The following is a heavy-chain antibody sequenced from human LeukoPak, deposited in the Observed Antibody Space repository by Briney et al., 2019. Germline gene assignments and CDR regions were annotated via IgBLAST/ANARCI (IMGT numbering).Heavy chain of an antibody. CDR2: INPNSGGT. V-gene: IGHV1-2*02. Sequence: ASVKVSCKASGYTFTRYYMHWVRQAPGQGLEWMGWINPNSGGTNYAQKFQGRVTMTRDTSISTAYMELSRLRSDDTAVYYCARQPPRYGWFDPWGQGTLVTVSA. D-gene: IGHD3-9*01. J-gene: IGHJ5*02. CDR1: GYTFTRYY. CDR3: ARQPPRYGWFDP.